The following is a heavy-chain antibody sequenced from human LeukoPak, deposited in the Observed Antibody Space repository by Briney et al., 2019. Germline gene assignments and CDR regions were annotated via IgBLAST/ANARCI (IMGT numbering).Heavy chain of an antibody. Sequence: PGRSLRLSCAASGFTFSSYGMHWVRQAPGKGLEWVAMISYDGSNIYYAESVKGRFTIYRDNSKNTLYLQMNSLRTEDTAVYYCAKGWQQLVPYYFQHWGQGTLVTVSS. CDR2: ISYDGSNI. V-gene: IGHV3-30*18. CDR1: GFTFSSYG. J-gene: IGHJ1*01. D-gene: IGHD6-13*01. CDR3: AKGWQQLVPYYFQH.